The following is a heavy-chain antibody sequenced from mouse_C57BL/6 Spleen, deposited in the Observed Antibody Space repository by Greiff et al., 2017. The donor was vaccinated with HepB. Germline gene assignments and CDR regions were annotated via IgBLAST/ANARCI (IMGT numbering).Heavy chain of an antibody. CDR3: ATSYDYDGYFDY. CDR1: GYTFTSYW. Sequence: QVQLQQPGAELVKPGASVKVSCKASGYTFTSYWMHWVKQRPVQGLEWIGRIHPSDSDTNYNQKFKGKATLTVDKSSSTAYMQLSSLTSEDSAVYYCATSYDYDGYFDYWGQGTTLTVSS. J-gene: IGHJ2*01. V-gene: IGHV1-74*01. CDR2: IHPSDSDT. D-gene: IGHD2-4*01.